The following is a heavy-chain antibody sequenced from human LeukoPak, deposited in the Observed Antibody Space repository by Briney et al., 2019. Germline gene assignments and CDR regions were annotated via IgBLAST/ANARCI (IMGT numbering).Heavy chain of an antibody. D-gene: IGHD2/OR15-2a*01. Sequence: SETLSLTCAVYGGSFSGYYWSWIRQPPGKGLEWIGEINHSGSTNYNPSLKSRVTISVDTSKNQFSLKLSSVTAADTAVYYCAREGVLSRPRNAFDIWGQGTMVTVSS. J-gene: IGHJ3*02. V-gene: IGHV4-34*01. CDR2: INHSGST. CDR1: GGSFSGYY. CDR3: AREGVLSRPRNAFDI.